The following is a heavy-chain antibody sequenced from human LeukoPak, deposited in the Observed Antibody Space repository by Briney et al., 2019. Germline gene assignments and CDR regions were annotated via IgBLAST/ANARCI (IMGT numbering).Heavy chain of an antibody. CDR3: ARDNGRSGWYSPYGMDV. Sequence: PGGSLRLSCAASGFTLSSYWMHWVRQAPGKGLVWVSRINTDGSSTSYADSVKGRFTISRDNAKNTLYLQMNSLRAEDTAVYYCARDNGRSGWYSPYGMDVWGQGTTVTVSS. CDR1: GFTLSSYW. V-gene: IGHV3-74*01. J-gene: IGHJ6*02. D-gene: IGHD6-19*01. CDR2: INTDGSST.